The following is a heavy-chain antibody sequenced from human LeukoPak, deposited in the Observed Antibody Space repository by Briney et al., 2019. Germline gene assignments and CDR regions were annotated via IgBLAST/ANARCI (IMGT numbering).Heavy chain of an antibody. CDR3: ARDGSPWGVNY. D-gene: IGHD2-8*01. CDR1: GFTFISYA. Sequence: TGGSLRLSCAASGFTFISYAISCVRQARGKGLEWVSAISGSGGSTYYADSVKGRFTISRDNAKNSLYLQMNSLRDEDTAVYHCARDGSPWGVNYWGQGTLVTVSS. J-gene: IGHJ4*02. CDR2: ISGSGGST. V-gene: IGHV3-23*01.